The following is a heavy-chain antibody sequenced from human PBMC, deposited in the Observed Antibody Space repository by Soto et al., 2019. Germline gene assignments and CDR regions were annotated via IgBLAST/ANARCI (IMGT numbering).Heavy chain of an antibody. CDR1: GGTFSSYA. CDR3: ASVGSRIAAADH. V-gene: IGHV1-69*13. CDR2: IIPIFGTA. D-gene: IGHD6-13*01. Sequence: GASVKVSCKASGGTFSSYAISWVRQAPGQGLEWMGGIIPIFGTANYAQKFQGRVTITADESTSTAYMELSSLRSEDTAVYYCASVGSRIAAADHWGQGTLVTAPQ. J-gene: IGHJ4*02.